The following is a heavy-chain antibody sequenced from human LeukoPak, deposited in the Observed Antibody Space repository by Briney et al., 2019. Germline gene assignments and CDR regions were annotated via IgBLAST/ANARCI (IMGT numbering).Heavy chain of an antibody. D-gene: IGHD2-15*01. CDR2: LSGGARST. V-gene: IGHV3-23*01. J-gene: IGHJ4*02. CDR3: ARDPRAFCSGGSCYWYYFDY. Sequence: HAGGSLRLSCAASGFTFSSYAMSWVRQAPGRGLEWVSTLSGGARSTYYADSVKGRFTISRDNSKNTLYLQMNSLRAEDTAVYYCARDPRAFCSGGSCYWYYFDYWGQGTLVTVSS. CDR1: GFTFSSYA.